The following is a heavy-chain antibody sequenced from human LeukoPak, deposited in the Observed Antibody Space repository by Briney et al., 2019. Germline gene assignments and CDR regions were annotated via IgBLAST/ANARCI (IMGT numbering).Heavy chain of an antibody. V-gene: IGHV3-33*06. CDR1: GFTFSSYG. J-gene: IGHJ4*02. D-gene: IGHD2/OR15-2a*01. Sequence: GGSLRLSCAASGFTFSSYGMHWVRQAPGKGLEWVAVIWYDGSNKYYVDSVKGRFTISRDNPKNTLYLQMNSLRAEDTAVYYCAKASSNYFYYFEYWGQGTLVTVSS. CDR3: AKASSNYFYYFEY. CDR2: IWYDGSNK.